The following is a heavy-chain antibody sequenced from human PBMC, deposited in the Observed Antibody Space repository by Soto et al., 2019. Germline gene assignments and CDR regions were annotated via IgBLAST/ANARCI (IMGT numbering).Heavy chain of an antibody. CDR3: ARSFMVPVDFFDY. CDR1: NGSLSSNY. V-gene: IGHV4-59*01. J-gene: IGHJ4*02. Sequence: SETLSLTCTVSNGSLSSNYLSWIRQSPGKGLEWIGNIYYSGSTNYNPSLKSRVTMSVDTSKNQFTLKLSSVTAADTGVYFCARSFMVPVDFFDYWGQGTPVTVYS. D-gene: IGHD3-10*01. CDR2: IYYSGST.